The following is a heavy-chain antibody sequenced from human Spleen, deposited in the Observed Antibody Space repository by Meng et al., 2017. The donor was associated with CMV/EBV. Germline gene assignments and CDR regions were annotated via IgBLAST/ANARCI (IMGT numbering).Heavy chain of an antibody. CDR2: IYYSGST. Sequence: TVSGGSISSGDYYWSWIRQPPGKGLEWIGYIYYSGSTYYNPSLKSRVTISVDTSKNQFSLKLSSVTAADTAVYYCAREYSSSSGWFDPWGQGTLVTVSS. CDR3: AREYSSSSGWFDP. D-gene: IGHD6-6*01. V-gene: IGHV4-30-4*08. CDR1: GGSISSGDYY. J-gene: IGHJ5*02.